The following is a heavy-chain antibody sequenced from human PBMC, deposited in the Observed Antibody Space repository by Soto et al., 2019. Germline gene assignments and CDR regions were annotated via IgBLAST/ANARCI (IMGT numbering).Heavy chain of an antibody. CDR1: GGSISSSSDY. Sequence: XETLSLNCTVCGGSISSSSDYWGCIRQPPGKGLEWIGSIYYSGSTYYNPSLKSRVTISVDTSKNQFSLKLSSVTAADTAVYYCARHRQINYYYYGMDVCGQRTTVTVSS. V-gene: IGHV4-39*01. CDR3: ARHRQINYYYYGMDV. CDR2: IYYSGST. J-gene: IGHJ6*02.